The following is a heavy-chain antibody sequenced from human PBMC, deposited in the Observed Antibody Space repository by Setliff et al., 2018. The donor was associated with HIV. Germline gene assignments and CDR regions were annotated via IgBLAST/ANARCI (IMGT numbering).Heavy chain of an antibody. CDR2: IGAYNGDT. CDR1: GYTFVDDG. D-gene: IGHD6-25*01. V-gene: IGHV1-18*01. Sequence: GPVKVSCKASGYTFVDDGITWVRQAPGQGLEWMGWIGAYNGDTKYAQKFQDRVTMTIDTSASTAYMELRSLTSDDTAMYYCSRDRSATWTPTTYWGQGILVTISS. J-gene: IGHJ4*02. CDR3: SRDRSATWTPTTY.